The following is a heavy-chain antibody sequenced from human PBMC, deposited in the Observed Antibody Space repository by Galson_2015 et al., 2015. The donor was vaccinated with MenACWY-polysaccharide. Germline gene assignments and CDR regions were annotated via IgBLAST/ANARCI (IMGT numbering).Heavy chain of an antibody. D-gene: IGHD2-21*01. CDR3: ARIIARKYTFADS. CDR1: GYTFGSYD. Sequence: SVKVSCKASGYTFGSYDINWVRQATGQGLVWMGWMNPNSGSTGYAQKFQGRVTMTSSSAMSTAFMELSSLRSEDTAVYYCARIIARKYTFADSWGQGTLVTVSS. J-gene: IGHJ4*02. V-gene: IGHV1-8*01. CDR2: MNPNSGST.